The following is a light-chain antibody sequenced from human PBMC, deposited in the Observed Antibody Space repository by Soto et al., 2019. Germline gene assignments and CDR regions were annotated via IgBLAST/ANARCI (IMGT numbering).Light chain of an antibody. V-gene: IGKV3-20*01. CDR1: QSVSDIS. CDR2: GAS. CDR3: HQYGSSLHT. Sequence: DIVLTQSPGTLSLSPGERATLSCRASQSVSDISLAWYQQNPGQAHRLLIYGASIRATGIPDRFKGSGAGKDLPLTISILDHEDFDVYYCHQYGSSLHTFGPGTSVSIK. J-gene: IGKJ3*01.